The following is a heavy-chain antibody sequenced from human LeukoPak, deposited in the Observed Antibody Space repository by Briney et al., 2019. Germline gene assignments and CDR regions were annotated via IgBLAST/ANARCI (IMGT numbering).Heavy chain of an antibody. CDR2: INPSGGST. D-gene: IGHD3-22*01. CDR1: GYTFTSYY. CDR3: ARESIRDSSGSIFDY. J-gene: IGHJ4*02. V-gene: IGHV1-46*01. Sequence: ASVKVSCKASGYTFTSYYTHWVRQAPGQGLEWMGIINPSGGSTSYAQKFQGRVTMTRDMSTSTVYMELSSLRSEDTAVYYCARESIRDSSGSIFDYWGQGTLVTVSS.